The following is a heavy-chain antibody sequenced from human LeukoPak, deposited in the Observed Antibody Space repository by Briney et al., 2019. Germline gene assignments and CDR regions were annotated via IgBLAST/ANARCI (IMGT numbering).Heavy chain of an antibody. V-gene: IGHV4-4*02. D-gene: IGHD6-25*01. CDR1: GGSISSSNW. CDR3: ARARGAEAIDY. Sequence: SGTLSLTCAVSGGSISSSNWWSWVRQPPGKGLEWIGEINQSGSRNYNPSLKSRVTISVDTSKNQFSLKVTSVTAADTAVYYCARARGAEAIDYWGHGTLVTVSS. J-gene: IGHJ4*01. CDR2: INQSGSR.